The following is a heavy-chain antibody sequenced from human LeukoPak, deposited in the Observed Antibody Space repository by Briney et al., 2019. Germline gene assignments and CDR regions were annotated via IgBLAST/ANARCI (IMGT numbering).Heavy chain of an antibody. CDR3: ARDLSSSWYGRGFYYYMDV. CDR2: IYTSGST. CDR1: DGSISSYY. J-gene: IGHJ6*03. Sequence: PSETLSLTCTVSDGSISSYYWSWIRQPAGKGLEWIGRIYTSGSTNYNPSLKSRVTMSVDTSKNQFSLKLSSVTAADTAVYYCARDLSSSWYGRGFYYYMDVWGKGATVTVSS. V-gene: IGHV4-4*07. D-gene: IGHD6-13*01.